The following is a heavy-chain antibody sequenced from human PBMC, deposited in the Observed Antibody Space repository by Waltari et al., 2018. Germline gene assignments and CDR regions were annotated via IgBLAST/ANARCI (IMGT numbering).Heavy chain of an antibody. CDR2: IYYSGST. V-gene: IGHV4-59*11. CDR3: ARFRREITYSSSSWGWVDY. J-gene: IGHJ4*02. CDR1: GGSISSHY. Sequence: QVQLQESGPGLVKPSETLSLTCTVSGGSISSHYWRWIRQPPGKGLEWIGYIYYSGSTNYNPSLKSRVTISVDTSKNQFSLKLSSVTAADTAVYYCARFRREITYSSSSWGWVDYWGQGTLVTVSS. D-gene: IGHD6-6*01.